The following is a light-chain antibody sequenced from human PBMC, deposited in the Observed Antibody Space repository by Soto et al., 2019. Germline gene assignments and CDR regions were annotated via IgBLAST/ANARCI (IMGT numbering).Light chain of an antibody. J-gene: IGKJ2*01. CDR2: NAF. CDR1: QDISRW. Sequence: DIQMTQSPSSVSASVGDRVTITCRASQDISRWLAWYQQQPGKAPKLLIYNAFTLQSGVPARFSGSGSGTDFTLTITSLQPEDFATYYCQQPNSIPYTFGQGTKLEIK. CDR3: QQPNSIPYT. V-gene: IGKV1-12*01.